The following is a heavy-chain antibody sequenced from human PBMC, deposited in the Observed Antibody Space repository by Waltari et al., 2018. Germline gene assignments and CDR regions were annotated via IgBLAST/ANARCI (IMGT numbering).Heavy chain of an antibody. V-gene: IGHV1-69*13. CDR3: ARGRRMATTNYDAFDI. Sequence: QVQLVQSGAEVKKPGSSVKVSCKASGGTFSSYAISWVRQAPGQGLEWMGGIIPIFGTANYAQKFQGRVTITADESTSTAYMELSSLRSEDTAVYYCARGRRMATTNYDAFDIWGQGTMVTVSS. D-gene: IGHD1-1*01. CDR2: IIPIFGTA. CDR1: GGTFSSYA. J-gene: IGHJ3*02.